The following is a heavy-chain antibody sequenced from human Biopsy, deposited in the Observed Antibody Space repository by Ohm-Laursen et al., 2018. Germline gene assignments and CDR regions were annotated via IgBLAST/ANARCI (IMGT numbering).Heavy chain of an antibody. CDR2: NIPILGTG. CDR3: ATKLTGYFHH. Sequence: GASVKVSCKAPGGTFSNYGVNWVRQAPGQGLEWLGGNIPILGTGNYAQKFQDRVTVAADTSTSTATMELRSLRSDDTAVYYCATKLTGYFHHWGQRTLVIVSS. V-gene: IGHV1-69*06. J-gene: IGHJ1*01. CDR1: GGTFSNYG. D-gene: IGHD3-9*01.